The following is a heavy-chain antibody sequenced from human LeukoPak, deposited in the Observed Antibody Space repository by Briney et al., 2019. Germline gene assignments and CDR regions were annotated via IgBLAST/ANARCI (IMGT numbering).Heavy chain of an antibody. J-gene: IGHJ3*02. CDR1: GFTVSNNY. V-gene: IGHV3-66*01. D-gene: IGHD2-2*01. Sequence: GGSLRLSCAASGFTVSNNYMSWVRQAPGKGLEWVSLIYSGGSTSNADSVKARFTISSDNSKNTLYLQMNSLRAEDAALYSSTHAVSHSFDIWGQGTMVTVSS. CDR3: THAVSHSFDI. CDR2: IYSGGST.